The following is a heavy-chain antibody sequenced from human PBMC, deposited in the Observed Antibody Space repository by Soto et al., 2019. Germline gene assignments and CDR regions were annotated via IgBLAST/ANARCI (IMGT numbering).Heavy chain of an antibody. J-gene: IGHJ6*02. D-gene: IGHD4-17*01. CDR3: ARVDDYPFYYGMDV. V-gene: IGHV4-59*01. CDR2: IYYSGST. CDR1: GGSISSYY. Sequence: SETLSLTCTVSGGSISSYYWSWIRQPPGKGLEWIGYIYYSGSTNYNPSLKSRVTISVDTSKNQFSLKLSSVTAADTAVYYCARVDDYPFYYGMDVWGQGTTVTSP.